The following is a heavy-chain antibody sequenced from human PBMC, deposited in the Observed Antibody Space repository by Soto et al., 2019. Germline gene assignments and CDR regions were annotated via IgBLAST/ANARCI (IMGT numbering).Heavy chain of an antibody. CDR3: AKEWSYSSGWSHVDY. D-gene: IGHD6-19*01. Sequence: SETLSLTCTVSGGSISSSSYYWGWIRQPPGKGLEWIGSIYYSGSTYYNPSLKSRVSISLDTSKIQFSLKLTSVTAADTAVYYCAKEWSYSSGWSHVDYWGQGTLVTVSS. CDR1: GGSISSSSYY. CDR2: IYYSGST. V-gene: IGHV4-39*07. J-gene: IGHJ4*02.